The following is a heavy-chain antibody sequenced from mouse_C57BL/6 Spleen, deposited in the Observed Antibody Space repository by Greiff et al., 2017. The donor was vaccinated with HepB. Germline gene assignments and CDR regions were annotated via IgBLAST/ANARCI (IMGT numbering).Heavy chain of an antibody. J-gene: IGHJ1*03. Sequence: VQLQQSGPELVKPGASVKISCKASGYAFSSSWMNWVKQRPGKGLEWIGRIYPGDGDTNYNGKFKGKATLTADKSSSTAYMQLSSLTSEDSAVYFCARSPFPVTTVVAWDFDVWGTGTTVTVSS. D-gene: IGHD1-1*01. CDR3: ARSPFPVTTVVAWDFDV. CDR1: GYAFSSSW. CDR2: IYPGDGDT. V-gene: IGHV1-82*01.